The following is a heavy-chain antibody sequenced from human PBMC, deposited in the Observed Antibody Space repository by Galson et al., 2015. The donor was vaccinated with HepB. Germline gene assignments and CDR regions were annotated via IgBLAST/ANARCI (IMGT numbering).Heavy chain of an antibody. D-gene: IGHD5-18*01. CDR2: ISYDAINK. Sequence: SLRLSCAASGFTFSRNAVHWVRQAPGKGLEWVPVISYDAINKYYADSVKGRFTISRDNSKNTLYLQMNSLRPEDTALYYCATDGARVDTAMVIAEYFQHWGQGTLVTVSS. V-gene: IGHV3-30*04. CDR3: ATDGARVDTAMVIAEYFQH. J-gene: IGHJ1*01. CDR1: GFTFSRNA.